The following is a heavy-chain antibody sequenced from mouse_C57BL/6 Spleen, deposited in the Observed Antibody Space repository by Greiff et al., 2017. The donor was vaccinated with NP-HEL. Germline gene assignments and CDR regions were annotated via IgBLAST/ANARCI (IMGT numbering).Heavy chain of an antibody. Sequence: EVKLMESGPGLVKPSQSLSLTCSVTGYSITSGYYWNWIRQFPGNKLEWMGYISYDGSNNYNPSLKNRISITRDTSKNQFFLKLNSVTTEDTATYYGAREGCLRAMDYWGQGTSVTVSS. CDR2: ISYDGSN. J-gene: IGHJ4*01. CDR1: GYSITSGYY. V-gene: IGHV3-6*01. CDR3: AREGCLRAMDY.